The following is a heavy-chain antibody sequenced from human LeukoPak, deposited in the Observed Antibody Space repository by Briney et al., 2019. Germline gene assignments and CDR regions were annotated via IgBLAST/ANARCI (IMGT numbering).Heavy chain of an antibody. J-gene: IGHJ6*02. Sequence: PGGSLRLSCAVTGFNLRTYWIHWVRHSPGRGLEWVARINGEGSRISYADSVRGRFTISRDNAKNTAYLQMNSLRAEDTALYYCARDPGYYYYGMDVWGQGPTVAVAS. CDR1: GFNLRTYW. CDR3: ARDPGYYYYGMDV. CDR2: INGEGSRI. V-gene: IGHV3-74*01.